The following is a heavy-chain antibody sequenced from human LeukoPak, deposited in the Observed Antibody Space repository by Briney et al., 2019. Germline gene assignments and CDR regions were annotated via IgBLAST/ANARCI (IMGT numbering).Heavy chain of an antibody. Sequence: GGSLRLSCAVSGFTFTSYAIAWDRQAPGKGLEWVSTIIGSGNRTYYAKSVKGRFTLSRDKSTSLVYLQMSSLRVEETAVYYCARVQDGYLSGSYRVFFDYWGQGALVTVSS. CDR1: GFTFTSYA. D-gene: IGHD3-10*01. CDR3: ARVQDGYLSGSYRVFFDY. CDR2: IIGSGNRT. V-gene: IGHV3-23*01. J-gene: IGHJ4*02.